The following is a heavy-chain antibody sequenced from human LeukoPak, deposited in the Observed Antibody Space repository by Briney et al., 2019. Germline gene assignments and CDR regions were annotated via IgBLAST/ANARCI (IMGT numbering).Heavy chain of an antibody. CDR3: ASQSYARFDP. V-gene: IGHV3-7*01. J-gene: IGHJ5*02. D-gene: IGHD3-16*01. CDR1: GFTFSSNW. CDR2: IQPDGSEQ. Sequence: GGSLRLSCAASGFTFSSNWMSWVRQAPGKGLEWVGNIQPDGSEQYPVDSVKGRFTISRDNARNSLFLQMNSLRVEDTAVCYCASQSYARFDPWGQGTLVTVSS.